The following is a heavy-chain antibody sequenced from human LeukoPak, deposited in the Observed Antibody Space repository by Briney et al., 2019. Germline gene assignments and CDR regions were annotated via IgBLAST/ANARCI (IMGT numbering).Heavy chain of an antibody. V-gene: IGHV3-33*01. CDR2: IWYDGSND. CDR1: GFTFSQYA. D-gene: IGHD2-15*01. J-gene: IGHJ3*02. CDR3: AREADCSGGSCYRGAFDI. Sequence: GGSLRLSCAASGFTFSQYAMHWVRQAPGKGLEWVAAIWYDGSNDYYADSVKGRFTISRDNSKNTLSLQMNSLRAEDTAVYYCAREADCSGGSCYRGAFDIWGQGTMVTVS.